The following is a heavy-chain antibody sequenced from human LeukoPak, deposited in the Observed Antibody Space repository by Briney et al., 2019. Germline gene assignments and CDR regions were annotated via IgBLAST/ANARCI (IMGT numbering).Heavy chain of an antibody. D-gene: IGHD3-10*01. CDR1: GGSISSGSYY. CDR3: ARAHYYGSGSYQYYFDY. Sequence: PSQTLSLTCTVSGGSISSGSYYWSWIRQPAGKGLEWIGRIYTSGSTNYIPSLKSRVTISVDTSKNQFSLKLSSVTAADTAVYYCARAHYYGSGSYQYYFDYWGQGTLVTVSS. CDR2: IYTSGST. J-gene: IGHJ4*02. V-gene: IGHV4-61*02.